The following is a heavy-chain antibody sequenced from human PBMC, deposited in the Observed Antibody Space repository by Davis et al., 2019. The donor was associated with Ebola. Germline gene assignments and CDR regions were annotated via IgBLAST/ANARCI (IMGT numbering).Heavy chain of an antibody. D-gene: IGHD3-16*01. CDR2: INGGNT. J-gene: IGHJ4*02. Sequence: ASVKVSCKASGYTFTGYYMHWVRQAPGQGLEWMGWINGGNTHYAQKVQGRVTMTTDTSTSTAFMELRSLTSDDTAVYYCVRDPLSYDDVYWGLGTLVTVSS. V-gene: IGHV1-18*04. CDR3: VRDPLSYDDVY. CDR1: GYTFTGYY.